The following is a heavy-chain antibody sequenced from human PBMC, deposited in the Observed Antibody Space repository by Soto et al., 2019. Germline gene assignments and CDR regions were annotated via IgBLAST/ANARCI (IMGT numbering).Heavy chain of an antibody. D-gene: IGHD2-21*01. V-gene: IGHV3-53*01. CDR3: ARHGGEGTFDY. J-gene: IGHJ4*02. CDR1: GFTVSNNY. Sequence: EVQLMESGGGLIQPGGSLRLSCVVSGFTVSNNYMNWVRQAPGKGLEWVSVIHSGGSTFHADSVKGRFTISRDNSKNTVYLQMNRLRAEDTAVYYCARHGGEGTFDYWGQGTLVTVSS. CDR2: IHSGGST.